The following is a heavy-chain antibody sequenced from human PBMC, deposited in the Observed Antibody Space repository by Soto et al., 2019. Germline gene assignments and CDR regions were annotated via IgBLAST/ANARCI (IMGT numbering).Heavy chain of an antibody. Sequence: SETLSLTCSVSGGPISHHYYTWIRQPPGKGLEWIGYAFYSGDTNYNPSLKSRVSISIDTSKNQLSLKLTSVTATDTAVYYCARGSGWLDYWGQGALVTVSS. CDR2: AFYSGDT. CDR1: GGPISHHY. V-gene: IGHV4-59*08. CDR3: ARGSGWLDY. D-gene: IGHD6-19*01. J-gene: IGHJ4*02.